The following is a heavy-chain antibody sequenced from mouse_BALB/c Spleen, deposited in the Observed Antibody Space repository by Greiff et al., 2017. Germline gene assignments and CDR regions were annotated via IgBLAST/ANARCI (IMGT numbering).Heavy chain of an antibody. J-gene: IGHJ2*01. Sequence: EVHLVESGGGLVQPGGSLKLSCAASGFTFSSYGMSWVRQTPDKRLELVATINSNGGSTYYPDSVKGRFTISRDNAKNTLYLQMSSLKSEDTAMYYCARDRDGYFDYWGQGTTLTVSS. CDR2: INSNGGST. CDR3: ARDRDGYFDY. D-gene: IGHD2-3*01. CDR1: GFTFSSYG. V-gene: IGHV5-6-3*01.